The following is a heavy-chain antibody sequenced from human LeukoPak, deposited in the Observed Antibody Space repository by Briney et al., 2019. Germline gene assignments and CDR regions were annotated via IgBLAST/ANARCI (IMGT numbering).Heavy chain of an antibody. CDR2: ISSSSSYI. V-gene: IGHV3-21*01. J-gene: IGHJ6*02. D-gene: IGHD3-10*01. Sequence: GGSLRLSCAASGFTFSSYSMNWVRQAPGKGLEWVSSISSSSSYIYYADSVKGRFTISRDNAKNSLYLQMNSLRAEDTAVYYCAGDLLSEAYYGSGSHGYYYYYGMDVWGQGTTVTVSS. CDR1: GFTFSSYS. CDR3: AGDLLSEAYYGSGSHGYYYYYGMDV.